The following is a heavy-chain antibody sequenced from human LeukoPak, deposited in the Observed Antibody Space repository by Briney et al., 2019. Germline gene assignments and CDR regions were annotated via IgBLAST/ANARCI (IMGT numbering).Heavy chain of an antibody. D-gene: IGHD6-13*01. CDR3: AKPVTRIAAAVALIDY. J-gene: IGHJ4*02. CDR1: GFTFSSYS. CDR2: ISSSSSTI. Sequence: GGSLRLSCAASGFTFSSYSMNRVRQAPGKGLEWVSYISSSSSTIYYADSVKGRFTISRDNAKNSLYLQMNSLRAEDTAVYYCAKPVTRIAAAVALIDYWGQGTLVTVSS. V-gene: IGHV3-48*01.